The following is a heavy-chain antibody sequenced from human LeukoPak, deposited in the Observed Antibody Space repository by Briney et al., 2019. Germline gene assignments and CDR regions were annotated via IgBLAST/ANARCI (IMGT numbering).Heavy chain of an antibody. CDR2: MNPNSGNT. V-gene: IGHV1-8*01. D-gene: IGHD6-13*01. CDR1: GYTFTSYD. CDR3: ARSPRIAVASTAPRPYYYYMDV. J-gene: IGHJ6*03. Sequence: RASVKVSCKASGYTFTSYDINWVRQATGQGLEWMGWMNPNSGNTGYAQKFQGRVTMTRNTSISTADMELSSLRSEDTAVYYCARSPRIAVASTAPRPYYYYMDVWGKGTTVTVSS.